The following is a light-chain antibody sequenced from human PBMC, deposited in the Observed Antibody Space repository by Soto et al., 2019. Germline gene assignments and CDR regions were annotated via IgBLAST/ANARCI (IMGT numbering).Light chain of an antibody. CDR2: GTS. CDR3: QQSFSTPWT. CDR1: QGISSY. Sequence: DIQMTQSPSSLSASVGDSVTITCRASQGISSYLNWYQQKPGKAPKLLIYGTSTLNSWVPSRFSGGASGMDFPLTISSLQPEDFANYFCQQSFSTPWTFGQGTQVE. V-gene: IGKV1-39*01. J-gene: IGKJ1*01.